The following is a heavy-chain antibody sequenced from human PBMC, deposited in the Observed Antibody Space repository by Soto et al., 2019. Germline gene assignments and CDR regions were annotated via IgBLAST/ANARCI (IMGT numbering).Heavy chain of an antibody. J-gene: IGHJ5*02. CDR2: IKSKTDGGTT. V-gene: IGHV3-15*01. CDR3: TTVVHYDDPPWFDP. CDR1: GFTFSNAW. Sequence: GGSLRLSCTASGFTFSNAWMSWVRQAPGKGKEWVGRIKSKTDGGTTDYAAPVKGRFTISRDDSKNTLYLQMNSLKTENTAVYYCTTVVHYDDPPWFDPWGQGTLVTVSS. D-gene: IGHD3-22*01.